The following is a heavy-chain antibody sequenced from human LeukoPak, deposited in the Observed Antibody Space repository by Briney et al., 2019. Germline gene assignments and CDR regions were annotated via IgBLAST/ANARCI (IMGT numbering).Heavy chain of an antibody. CDR2: MNPNSGNT. J-gene: IGHJ6*02. CDR1: GFTFTSYD. V-gene: IGHV1-8*01. D-gene: IGHD3-10*01. CDR3: ARGPTLVRGVIMPDSVGGMDV. Sequence: ASVKVSCKASGFTFTSYDIDWVRQAPGQGLEWMGWMNPNSGNTRYAQKVQGRITMTRDTSISTAYMELSSLRSEDTAVYYCARGPTLVRGVIMPDSVGGMDVWGQGTTVTVSS.